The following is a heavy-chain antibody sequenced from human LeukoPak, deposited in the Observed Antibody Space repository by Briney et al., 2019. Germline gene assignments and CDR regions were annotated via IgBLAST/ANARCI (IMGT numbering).Heavy chain of an antibody. Sequence: SGXHFRXYDMDGGRQAPGKGLEGVAVLSYDGSNKYYADSVNGRFTISRDNSKNTLYLQMNSLRAEDTAVYYCARDRRSYAPRDYFDYWGQGTLVTVSS. D-gene: IGHD2-2*01. J-gene: IGHJ4*02. CDR1: GXHFRXYD. V-gene: IGHV3-30*04. CDR3: ARDRRSYAPRDYFDY. CDR2: LSYDGSNK.